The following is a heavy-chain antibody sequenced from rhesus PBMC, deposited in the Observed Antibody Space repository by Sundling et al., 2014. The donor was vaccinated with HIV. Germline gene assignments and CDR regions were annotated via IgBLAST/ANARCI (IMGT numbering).Heavy chain of an antibody. CDR1: GDSISSSNW. J-gene: IGHJ4*01. Sequence: QVLLQESGPGLVRPSETLSLTCAVSGDSISSSNWWSWIRQSPRKGLEWIGGIYGSGGSTEHNPSLKSRVTISTDTSKNQFSLKVSSVIAADTAVYYCARDVGWGGFDYWGQGVLVTVSS. CDR3: ARDVGWGGFDY. V-gene: IGHV4-93*01. D-gene: IGHD1-44*01. CDR2: IYGSGGST.